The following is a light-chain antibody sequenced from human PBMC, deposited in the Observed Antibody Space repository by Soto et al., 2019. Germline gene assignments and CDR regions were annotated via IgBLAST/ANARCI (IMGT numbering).Light chain of an antibody. J-gene: IGKJ1*01. CDR2: GAS. V-gene: IGKV3-20*01. CDR3: HQRQSWTRT. Sequence: EIVLTQSPGTLSLSPGERATLSWGASQSVSSRYLAWYQQKPGQAPRLVIYGASSRATGIPDRFSGSGSGTDGNLTISRLETEDVAVYYCHQRQSWTRTFGQGTKVDIK. CDR1: QSVSSRY.